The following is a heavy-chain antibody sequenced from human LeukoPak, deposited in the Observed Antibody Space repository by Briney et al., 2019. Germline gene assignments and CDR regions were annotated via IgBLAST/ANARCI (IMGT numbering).Heavy chain of an antibody. D-gene: IGHD4-23*01. Sequence: PGGSLRLSCADSGFTFSSYWMSWVRQAPGKGLEWVANIKQDGSEKYYVDSVKGRFTISRDNAKNSLFLQMNSLRAEDTAVYYCARETCVWYGGNLLIYVDYWGQGTLVTVSS. CDR1: GFTFSSYW. J-gene: IGHJ4*02. CDR2: IKQDGSEK. CDR3: ARETCVWYGGNLLIYVDY. V-gene: IGHV3-7*01.